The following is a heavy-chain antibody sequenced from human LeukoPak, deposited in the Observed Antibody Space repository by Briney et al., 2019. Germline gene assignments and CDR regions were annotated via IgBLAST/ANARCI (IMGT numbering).Heavy chain of an antibody. Sequence: PGGSLRLSCAASGFTFHNNGMSWVRQAPGKGLEWVSAISGSGGSTYYADSVKGRFTISRDNSKNTLYLQMNSLRAEDTAVYYCAKDLVSCSSTSCKGSYYYMDVWGKGTTVTVSS. CDR3: AKDLVSCSSTSCKGSYYYMDV. CDR2: ISGSGGST. J-gene: IGHJ6*03. CDR1: GFTFHNNG. D-gene: IGHD2-2*01. V-gene: IGHV3-23*01.